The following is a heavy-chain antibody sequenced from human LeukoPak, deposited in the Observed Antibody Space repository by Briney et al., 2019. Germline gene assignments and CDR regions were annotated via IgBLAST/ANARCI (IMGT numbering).Heavy chain of an antibody. Sequence: ASVKVSCKASGYTFTSYAMNWVRQAPGQGLEWMGWISAYNGNTNYAQKLQDRVTMTRDTATGTGYMELRSLRSDDTAVYYCARGSYYAILTGFRTHRPFDYWGQGTLVTVSS. J-gene: IGHJ4*02. D-gene: IGHD3-9*01. CDR2: ISAYNGNT. CDR1: GYTFTSYA. V-gene: IGHV1-18*01. CDR3: ARGSYYAILTGFRTHRPFDY.